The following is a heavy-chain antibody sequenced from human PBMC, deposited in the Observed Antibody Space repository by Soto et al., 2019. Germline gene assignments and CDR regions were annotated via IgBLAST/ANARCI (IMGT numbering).Heavy chain of an antibody. CDR3: AHRRATVTTFFEYFQH. Sequence: SETLSLTCTVSGGSVTRNNYDWGWIRQPPGKGLEWVGTIYHSGSTNYSPSLKSRVTISVDTSKNQFSLKLSSVTAADTAVYYCAHRRATVTTFFEYFQHWGQGTLVTVSS. D-gene: IGHD4-17*01. V-gene: IGHV4-39*01. J-gene: IGHJ1*01. CDR1: GGSVTRNNYD. CDR2: IYHSGST.